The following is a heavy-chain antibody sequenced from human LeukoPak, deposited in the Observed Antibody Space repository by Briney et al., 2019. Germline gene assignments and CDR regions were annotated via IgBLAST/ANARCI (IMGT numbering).Heavy chain of an antibody. Sequence: GGSLRLSCAASGFTFSSYAMSWVRQAPGKALEWVSAISGSGGSTYYADSVKGRFTISRDNSKNTLYLQMNSLRAEDTAVYYCAKASTGYCSGGSCYSFDYWGQGTLVTVSS. J-gene: IGHJ4*02. CDR2: ISGSGGST. D-gene: IGHD2-15*01. CDR1: GFTFSSYA. V-gene: IGHV3-23*01. CDR3: AKASTGYCSGGSCYSFDY.